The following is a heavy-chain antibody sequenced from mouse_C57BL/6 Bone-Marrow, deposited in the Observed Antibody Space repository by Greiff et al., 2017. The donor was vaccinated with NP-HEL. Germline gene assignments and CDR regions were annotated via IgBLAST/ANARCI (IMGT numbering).Heavy chain of an antibody. CDR3: STSHCYGSDY. Sequence: EVQLQQSGAELVRPGASVKLSCTASGFNIKDDYMHWVKQRPEQGLEWIGWIDPENGDTEYASKFQGKATLTADTSSNTAYLQLSSLTSKYTSVYYCSTSHCYGSDYWGQGTTLTVSS. CDR1: GFNIKDDY. V-gene: IGHV14-4*01. J-gene: IGHJ2*01. D-gene: IGHD1-1*01. CDR2: IDPENGDT.